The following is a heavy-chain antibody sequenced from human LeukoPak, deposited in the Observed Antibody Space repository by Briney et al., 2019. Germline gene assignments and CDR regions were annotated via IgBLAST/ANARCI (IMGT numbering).Heavy chain of an antibody. CDR3: ASPYYYDSSGTDY. CDR1: GFTFSSYS. D-gene: IGHD3-22*01. CDR2: ISSSSSYI. V-gene: IGHV3-21*01. Sequence: GGSLRLSCAASGFTFSSYSMNWVRQAPGKGLEWVSSISSSSSYIYYADSVKGRSTISRDNAKNSLYLQMNSLRAEDTAVYYCASPYYYDSSGTDYWGQGTLVTVSS. J-gene: IGHJ4*02.